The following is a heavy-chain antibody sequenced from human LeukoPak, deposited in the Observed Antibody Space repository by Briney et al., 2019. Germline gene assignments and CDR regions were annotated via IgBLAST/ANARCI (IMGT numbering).Heavy chain of an antibody. V-gene: IGHV1-2*02. Sequence: ASVKVSCKASGYTFNDYHIHWVRQAPGLGLEWMGWVNPKTGRTKYAQKLQARVTMTSDTSIVTAYMELSSLTSDDTATYYCARGILQQQLVANWGQGTLVTVSS. CDR3: ARGILQQQLVAN. D-gene: IGHD6-13*01. CDR2: VNPKTGRT. J-gene: IGHJ4*02. CDR1: GYTFNDYH.